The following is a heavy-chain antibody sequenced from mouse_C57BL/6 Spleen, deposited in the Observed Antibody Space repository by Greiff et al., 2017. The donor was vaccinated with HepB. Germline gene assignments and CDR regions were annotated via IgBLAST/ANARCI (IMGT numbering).Heavy chain of an antibody. Sequence: QVQLQQPGAELVKPGASVKLSCKASGYTFTSYWMQWVKQRPGQGLEWIGEIDPSDSYTNYNQKFKGKATLTVDTSSSTAYMQLSSLTSEDSAVYYCARPLSRGWYFDVWGTGTTVTVSS. CDR1: GYTFTSYW. V-gene: IGHV1-50*01. D-gene: IGHD6-1*01. CDR3: ARPLSRGWYFDV. J-gene: IGHJ1*03. CDR2: IDPSDSYT.